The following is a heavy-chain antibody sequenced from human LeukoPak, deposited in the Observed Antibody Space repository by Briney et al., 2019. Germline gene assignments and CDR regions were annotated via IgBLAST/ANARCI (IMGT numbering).Heavy chain of an antibody. V-gene: IGHV4-59*01. CDR2: IYYSGST. CDR3: ARSSGYSYSYYFDY. J-gene: IGHJ4*02. D-gene: IGHD5-18*01. Sequence: SETLSLTCTVSGGSISSYYWSWIRQPPGKGLEWIGYIYYSGSTNYNPSLKSRVTISVDTSKNQFSLKLSSVTAADTAVYYCARSSGYSYSYYFDYWGQGTLVTVSS. CDR1: GGSISSYY.